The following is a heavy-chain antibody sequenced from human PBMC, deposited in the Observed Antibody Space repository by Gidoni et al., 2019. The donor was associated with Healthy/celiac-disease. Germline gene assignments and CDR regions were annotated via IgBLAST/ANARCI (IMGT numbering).Heavy chain of an antibody. J-gene: IGHJ4*02. D-gene: IGHD3-22*01. V-gene: IGHV4-30-4*01. Sequence: QVQLQESGPGLVKPSPTLSLTCTVSGGSISSGDYYWSWIRQPPGKGLEWIGYIYYSGSTYYNPSLKSRVTISVDTSKNQFSLKLSSVTAADTAVYYCARDRYYDSSGYYLFDYWGQGTLVTVSS. CDR2: IYYSGST. CDR3: ARDRYYDSSGYYLFDY. CDR1: GGSISSGDYY.